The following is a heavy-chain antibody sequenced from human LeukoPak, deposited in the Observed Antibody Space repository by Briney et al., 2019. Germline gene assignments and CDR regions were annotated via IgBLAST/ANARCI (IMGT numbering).Heavy chain of an antibody. J-gene: IGHJ4*02. CDR1: GFTFSSYS. Sequence: GGSLRLSCAASGFTFSSYSMNWVRQAPGKGLEWVSSISSSSSYIYYADSVKGRFTISRDNAKNSPYLQMNSLRAEDTAVYYCARGVVPTPYYFDYWGQGTLVTVSS. V-gene: IGHV3-21*01. CDR3: ARGVVPTPYYFDY. CDR2: ISSSSSYI. D-gene: IGHD2-2*01.